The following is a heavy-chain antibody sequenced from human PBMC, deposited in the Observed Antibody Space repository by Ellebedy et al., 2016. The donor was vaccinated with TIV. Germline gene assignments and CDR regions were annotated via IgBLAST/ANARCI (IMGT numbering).Heavy chain of an antibody. Sequence: PGGSLRLSCAASGFMFSRYAMHWVRQAPGKGLEWVATMSFDGSNKYYADSVKGRFTISRDNSKNTLFLQINSLRSEDTAFYHCATDNGGTDGYNFYFDSWGQGVLVTVSS. J-gene: IGHJ4*02. CDR2: MSFDGSNK. CDR1: GFMFSRYA. V-gene: IGHV3-30*04. D-gene: IGHD5-24*01. CDR3: ATDNGGTDGYNFYFDS.